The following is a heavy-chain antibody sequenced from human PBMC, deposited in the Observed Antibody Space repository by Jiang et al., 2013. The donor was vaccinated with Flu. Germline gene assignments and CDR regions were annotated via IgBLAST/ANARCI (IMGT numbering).Heavy chain of an antibody. CDR2: IYARDEK. V-gene: IGHV2-26*01. J-gene: IGHJ5*02. CDR1: GFSLSDARMG. Sequence: KPTQTLTLTCTVFGFSLSDARMGVAWIRQPPGKALEWLAHIYARDEKSYSASLRSRLTISKDTSKSQVVLTMTKVAPVDTATYFCARIERYPWEDEPSYFDPWGQGTPVTVSS. CDR3: ARIERYPWEDEPSYFDP. D-gene: IGHD1-26*01.